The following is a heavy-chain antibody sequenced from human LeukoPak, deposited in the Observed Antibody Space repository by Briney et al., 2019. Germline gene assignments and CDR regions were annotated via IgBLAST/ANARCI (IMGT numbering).Heavy chain of an antibody. CDR3: ARGLITMVRGVINLDAFDI. J-gene: IGHJ3*02. CDR2: INPSGGST. V-gene: IGHV1-46*01. D-gene: IGHD3-10*01. CDR1: GYIFTSYN. Sequence: ASVKVSCKTSGYIFTSYNIYWVRQAPGQGLEWMGIINPSGGSTNYAQKFQGRVTMTRDTSISTAYMELSRLRSDDTAVYYCARGLITMVRGVINLDAFDIWGQGTMVTVSS.